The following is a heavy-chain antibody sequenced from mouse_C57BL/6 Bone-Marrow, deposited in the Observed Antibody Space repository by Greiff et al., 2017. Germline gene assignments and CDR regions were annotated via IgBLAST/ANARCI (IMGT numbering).Heavy chain of an antibody. D-gene: IGHD1-1*01. CDR2: ISSGGSYT. CDR3: ARHCYGSSFDY. V-gene: IGHV5-6*02. Sequence: DVMLVESGGDLVKPGGSLKLSCAASGFTFSSYGMSWVRQTPDKRLEWVATISSGGSYTYYPDSVKGRFTISRDNAKNTLDLQMSSLKSEDTAMYYCARHCYGSSFDYWGQGTTLTVSS. J-gene: IGHJ2*01. CDR1: GFTFSSYG.